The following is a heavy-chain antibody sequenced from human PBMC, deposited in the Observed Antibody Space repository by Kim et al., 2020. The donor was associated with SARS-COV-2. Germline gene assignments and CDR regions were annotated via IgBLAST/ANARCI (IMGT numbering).Heavy chain of an antibody. D-gene: IGHD6-13*01. J-gene: IGHJ6*04. Sequence: GGSLRLSCAASGFTFSDYYMSWIRQAPGKGLEWVSYISSSSSYTNYADSVKGRFTISRDNAKNSLYLQMNSLRAEDTAVYYCARVPAAGTRYYYYGMDVWGKGTTVTVSS. CDR3: ARVPAAGTRYYYYGMDV. V-gene: IGHV3-11*05. CDR2: ISSSSSYT. CDR1: GFTFSDYY.